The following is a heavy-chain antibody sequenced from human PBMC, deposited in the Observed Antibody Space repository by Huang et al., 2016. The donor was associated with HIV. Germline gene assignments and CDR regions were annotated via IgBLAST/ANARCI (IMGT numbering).Heavy chain of an antibody. D-gene: IGHD3-22*01. CDR2: IRSKANSYGT. Sequence: EVQLVESGGGLVQPGGSLKLSCAASGFSFSGCGMHWVRQASGKGRGVVGRIRSKANSYGTAYAAAVKGRFTISRDDSKNTAYLQMNSLKTEDTAVYYCTRLTMIGDGDYWGQGTLVTVSS. CDR3: TRLTMIGDGDY. V-gene: IGHV3-73*01. J-gene: IGHJ4*02. CDR1: GFSFSGCG.